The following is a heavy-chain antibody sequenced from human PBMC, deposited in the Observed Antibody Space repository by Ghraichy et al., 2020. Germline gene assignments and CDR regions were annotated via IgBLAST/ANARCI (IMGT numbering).Heavy chain of an antibody. D-gene: IGHD2-15*01. J-gene: IGHJ4*02. V-gene: IGHV1-2*02. CDR1: GYTFTGYY. Sequence: ASVKVSCKASGYTFTGYYMHWVRQAPGQGLEWMGWINPNSGGTNYAQKFQGRVTMTRDTSISTAYMELSRLRSDDTAVYYCARVDGGSYFFDYWGQGTLVTVSS. CDR3: ARVDGGSYFFDY. CDR2: INPNSGGT.